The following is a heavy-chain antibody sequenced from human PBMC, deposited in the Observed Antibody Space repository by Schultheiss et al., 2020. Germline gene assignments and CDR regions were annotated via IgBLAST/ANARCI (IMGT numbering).Heavy chain of an antibody. Sequence: SQSLSLTCAVYGGSFSGYYWSWIRQPPGKGLEWIGEINHSGSTNYNPSLKSRVTISVDTSKNQFSLKLSSVTAADTAVYYCARGYYYGSGSLRLFGLYYYYYMDVWGKGTTVT. CDR1: GGSFSGYY. CDR2: INHSGST. V-gene: IGHV4-34*01. CDR3: ARGYYYGSGSLRLFGLYYYYYMDV. D-gene: IGHD3-10*01. J-gene: IGHJ6*03.